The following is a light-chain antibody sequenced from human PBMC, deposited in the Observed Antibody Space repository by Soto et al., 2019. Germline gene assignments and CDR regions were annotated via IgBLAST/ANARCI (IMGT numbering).Light chain of an antibody. CDR2: DVS. J-gene: IGLJ1*01. CDR1: SSDIGGYNY. Sequence: QSALTQPASVSGSPGQSITISCTGTSSDIGGYNYVSWYQQYPGKAPKVMIYDVSNRPSGVSNRFSGSKSGNTASLTISGLQAEDEADYYCSSYTRSSTLEVFGTGTKVTVL. V-gene: IGLV2-14*01. CDR3: SSYTRSSTLEV.